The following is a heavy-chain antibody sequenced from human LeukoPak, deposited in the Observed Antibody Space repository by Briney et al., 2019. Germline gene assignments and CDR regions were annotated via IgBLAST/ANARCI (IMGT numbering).Heavy chain of an antibody. CDR1: GFTFTSYS. CDR2: ISTSSSPI. J-gene: IGHJ4*02. V-gene: IGHV3-48*01. Sequence: GGSLRLSCAASGFTFTSYSMNWVRQAPGKGLEWVSYISTSSSPIHYADSVKGRFTISRDNAKNSLYLQMNSLRAEDTAAYYCARDDYSDYWGQGTLFTVSS. CDR3: ARDDYSDY.